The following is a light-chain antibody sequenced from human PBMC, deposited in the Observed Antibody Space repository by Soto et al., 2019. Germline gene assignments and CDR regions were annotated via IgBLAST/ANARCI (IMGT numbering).Light chain of an antibody. CDR2: GAS. Sequence: EIVMTQSPATLSVSPGERATLSCRANQNIISNLAWYQQKPGQAPRLLIYGASTRATGIPARFSGSGSGTDFSLTISRLEPEDFAVYYCHQYDNTPQTFGQGPRWIS. CDR1: QNIISN. J-gene: IGKJ2*01. V-gene: IGKV3-15*01. CDR3: HQYDNTPQT.